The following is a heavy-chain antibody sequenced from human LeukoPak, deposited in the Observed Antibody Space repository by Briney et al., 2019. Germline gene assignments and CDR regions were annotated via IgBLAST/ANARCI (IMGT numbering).Heavy chain of an antibody. Sequence: ETLSLTCTVSGGSISSYYWSWIRQPPGKGLEWIGYIYYSGSTNYNPSLKSRVTISVDTSKNQFSLKLSSVTAADTAVYYCARLGYGNHIDYWGQGTLVTVSS. CDR3: ARLGYGNHIDY. CDR1: GGSISSYY. CDR2: IYYSGST. V-gene: IGHV4-59*01. J-gene: IGHJ4*02. D-gene: IGHD4-11*01.